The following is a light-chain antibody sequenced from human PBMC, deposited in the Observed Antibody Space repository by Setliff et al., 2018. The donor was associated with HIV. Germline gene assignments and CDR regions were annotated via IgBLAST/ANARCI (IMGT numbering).Light chain of an antibody. Sequence: SALTQPPSVSEAPRQRVTISCSGSDTNIGNNAVNWYQQLPGKAPKLLIYYDDLLPSGVSDRFSGSKSGTSASLAISGLQSEDEADYYCAAWDDRLNAVVFGGGTKVTVL. V-gene: IGLV1-36*01. CDR1: DTNIGNNA. CDR2: YDD. J-gene: IGLJ2*01. CDR3: AAWDDRLNAVV.